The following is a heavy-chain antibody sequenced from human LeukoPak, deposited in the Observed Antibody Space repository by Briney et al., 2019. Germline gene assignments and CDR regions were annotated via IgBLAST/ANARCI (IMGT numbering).Heavy chain of an antibody. V-gene: IGHV3-66*01. J-gene: IGHJ4*02. Sequence: GGSLRLSCAASGFTVSSNYMSWVRQAPGKGLEWVSVIHRGGNTYYADSVKGRFTISRDNSKNTLYLQMNGLRGEDTAIYYCARDGPIEGATLFDFWGQGTLVTVS. CDR3: ARDGPIEGATLFDF. D-gene: IGHD1-26*01. CDR1: GFTVSSNY. CDR2: IHRGGNT.